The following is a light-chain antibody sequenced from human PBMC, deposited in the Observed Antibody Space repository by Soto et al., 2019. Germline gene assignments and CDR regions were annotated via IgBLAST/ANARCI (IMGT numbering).Light chain of an antibody. CDR1: LTISNW. J-gene: IGKJ2*01. V-gene: IGKV1-5*01. CDR3: QQYNN. CDR2: DVS. Sequence: DLQTTQSPSTLSASVGDTVTVTCRASLTISNWVAWYQQKPGNAPKLLIYDVSILESGVPSRFSGSGSGTEFTLTSTNLQPEDFATYYCQQYNNFGQGTKLEIK.